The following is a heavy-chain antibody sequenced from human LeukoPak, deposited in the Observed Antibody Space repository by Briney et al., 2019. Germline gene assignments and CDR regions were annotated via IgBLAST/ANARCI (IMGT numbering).Heavy chain of an antibody. CDR1: GFTFSDYY. D-gene: IGHD4-17*01. CDR2: ISGSSSYI. J-gene: IGHJ5*02. V-gene: IGHV3-11*04. Sequence: PGGSLRLSCAASGFTFSDYYMNWIRQAPGKGLEWVSYISGSSSYIYYADSVKGRFTISRDNAKNSLYLQMNSPRAEDTAVYYCARAETTVTRPHWFDPWGQGTLVTVSS. CDR3: ARAETTVTRPHWFDP.